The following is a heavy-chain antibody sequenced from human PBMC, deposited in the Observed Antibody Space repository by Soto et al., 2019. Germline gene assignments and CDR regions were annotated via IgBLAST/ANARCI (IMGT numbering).Heavy chain of an antibody. J-gene: IGHJ4*02. D-gene: IGHD3-10*01. V-gene: IGHV3-48*03. CDR1: GFTFNDFE. CDR3: ARGVGRFNY. Sequence: EVQLLESGGGLVQPGGSLRLSCGVSGFTFNDFEMNWVRQAPGKGLEWLAYIDGSGTTKKYADSVRGRFTISRDNPNNSLFLRMCSLGAADTAIYYCARGVGRFNYWGQGTLVSVSS. CDR2: IDGSGTTK.